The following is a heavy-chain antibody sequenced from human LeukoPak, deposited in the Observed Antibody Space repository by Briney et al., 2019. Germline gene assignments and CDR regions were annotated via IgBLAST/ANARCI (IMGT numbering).Heavy chain of an antibody. Sequence: ASVKVSCTAAGYTFTTYDINWVRQATGQGLEWMGWMNPNSGYTGYAQKFQGRVTITRDTSISTAYMELSSLRSEDTAVYYCARVSGSIDYWGQGTLVTVSS. CDR3: ARVSGSIDY. J-gene: IGHJ4*02. CDR2: MNPNSGYT. CDR1: GYTFTTYD. D-gene: IGHD1-26*01. V-gene: IGHV1-8*03.